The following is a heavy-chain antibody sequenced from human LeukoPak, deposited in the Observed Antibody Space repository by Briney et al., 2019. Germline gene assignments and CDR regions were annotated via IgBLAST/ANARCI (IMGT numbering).Heavy chain of an antibody. V-gene: IGHV1-2*02. Sequence: ASVKVSCKASGYTFTGYYMHWVRQAPGQGLEWMSSINPKNGDTNTAQKFQGRVTTTRDTSISTAYMELSRLTFDDTAVYYCARVLENDYGDFAAFDIWGQGTLVTVSS. J-gene: IGHJ3*02. CDR3: ARVLENDYGDFAAFDI. CDR1: GYTFTGYY. D-gene: IGHD4-17*01. CDR2: INPKNGDT.